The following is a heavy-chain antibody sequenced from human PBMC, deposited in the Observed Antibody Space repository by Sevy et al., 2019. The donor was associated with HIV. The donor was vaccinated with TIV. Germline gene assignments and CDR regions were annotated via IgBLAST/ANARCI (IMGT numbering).Heavy chain of an antibody. CDR1: GFTFSSRW. CDR3: ARSKVGVGDAFDI. V-gene: IGHV3-74*01. D-gene: IGHD3-16*01. CDR2: LNYDGSYT. J-gene: IGHJ3*02. Sequence: GGSLRLSCAASGFTFSSRWMQWVRQAPGKGLVWVSRLNYDGSYTNYADSVKGRFTISRDNAKSTLYLQMNSLRAEDTALYYCARSKVGVGDAFDIWGQGTMVTVSS.